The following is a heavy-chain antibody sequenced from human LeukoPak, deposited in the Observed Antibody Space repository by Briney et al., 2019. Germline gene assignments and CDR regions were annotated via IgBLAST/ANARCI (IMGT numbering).Heavy chain of an antibody. CDR2: IHSRGTT. Sequence: SETLSLTCTVSGGSISRDYWSWIRQPPGKTLEYIGYIHSRGTTNYSPSLESRLIISLDTATNQFSLELSSVTAADTAVYFCARLMVRGIESFFDDWGQGTLVTVSS. V-gene: IGHV4-4*09. CDR3: ARLMVRGIESFFDD. J-gene: IGHJ4*02. D-gene: IGHD3-10*01. CDR1: GGSISRDY.